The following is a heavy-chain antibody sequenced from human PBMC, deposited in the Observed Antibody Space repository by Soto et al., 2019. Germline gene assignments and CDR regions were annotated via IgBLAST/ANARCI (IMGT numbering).Heavy chain of an antibody. V-gene: IGHV1-58*01. CDR3: AADRGSSVIGFYYFYYGMDV. D-gene: IGHD6-25*01. CDR2: IVVGSGNT. J-gene: IGHJ6*02. Sequence: QMQLVQSGPEVKKPGTSVKVSCKASGFTFTSSAVQWVRQARGQRLEGIGWIVVGSGNTNYAQKFQERVTITRDMSASTAYMGLRSLGSEDTAVYYCAADRGSSVIGFYYFYYGMDVRGQGTTVTVSS. CDR1: GFTFTSSA.